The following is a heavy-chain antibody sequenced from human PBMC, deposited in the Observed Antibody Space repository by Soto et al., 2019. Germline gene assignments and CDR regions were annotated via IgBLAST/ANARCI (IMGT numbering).Heavy chain of an antibody. CDR2: ITSDGKSK. CDR1: GFNFSNHW. J-gene: IGHJ5*02. D-gene: IGHD2-21*02. V-gene: IGHV3-74*01. Sequence: LRLSCAASGFNFSNHWMHWVRQRPAEGLVWVSRITSDGKSKAYAESVKGRFAISRDNAKNTLYLQMNGLTAEDTAVYYCARESGDWPLNWFDPWGQGTLVTVS. CDR3: ARESGDWPLNWFDP.